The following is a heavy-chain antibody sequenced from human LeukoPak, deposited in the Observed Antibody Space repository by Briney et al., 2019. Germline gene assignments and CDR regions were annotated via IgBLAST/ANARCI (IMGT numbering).Heavy chain of an antibody. Sequence: ASVKVSCKSSGYSFTAYYMHLVRQAPGQGLEWLGRINPVNGGTNYAQKFQGRVTMTRDTSISTAYMELNGLRSDDTAVYYCARNYDGMSSPFDYWGQGTLVTVSS. CDR1: GYSFTAYY. CDR3: ARNYDGMSSPFDY. V-gene: IGHV1-2*06. J-gene: IGHJ4*02. D-gene: IGHD3-16*01. CDR2: INPVNGGT.